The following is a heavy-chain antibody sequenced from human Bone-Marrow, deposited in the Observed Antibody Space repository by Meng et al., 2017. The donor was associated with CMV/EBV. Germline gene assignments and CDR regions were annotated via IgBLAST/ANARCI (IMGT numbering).Heavy chain of an antibody. CDR2: IGTVGDT. J-gene: IGHJ4*02. V-gene: IGHV3-13*01. CDR1: GFTFSTYD. CDR3: ARARSPTHFDY. Sequence: GESLKISCTASGFTFSTYDFHWVRQPTGKGLEWVSSIGTVGDTYSIGSVKGRFIISREDATNSVYLQMNGLRDGDTGLYYCARARSPTHFDYWGQGALVTVSS.